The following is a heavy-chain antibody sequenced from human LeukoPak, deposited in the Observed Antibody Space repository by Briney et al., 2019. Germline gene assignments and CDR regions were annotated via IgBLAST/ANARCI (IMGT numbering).Heavy chain of an antibody. CDR3: TSRPTPFYYYDSSASDAFES. CDR2: IRSKANSYAT. Sequence: PGGSLKLSCAASGFTFSGSAIHWVRQASGIGLEWLGRIRSKANSYATAYVASVNGRLTISRDDSQNTAYLQMNSLKTEDTAVYYCTSRPTPFYYYDSSASDAFESWGQGTMATVSS. D-gene: IGHD3-22*01. V-gene: IGHV3-73*01. CDR1: GFTFSGSA. J-gene: IGHJ3*02.